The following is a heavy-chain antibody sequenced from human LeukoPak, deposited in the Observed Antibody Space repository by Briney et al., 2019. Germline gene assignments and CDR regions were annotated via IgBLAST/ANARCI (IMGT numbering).Heavy chain of an antibody. Sequence: GGSLRLSCAASGFTFSSYNMNWVRQAPGKGLEWVSYISSSSNTIYYADSVKGRFTISRDSAKNSLYLQMNSLRAEDTAVYFCATESGTYSGTCFDYWGQGTLVTVSS. CDR2: ISSSSNTI. CDR3: ATESGTYSGTCFDY. D-gene: IGHD1-26*01. J-gene: IGHJ4*02. V-gene: IGHV3-48*01. CDR1: GFTFSSYN.